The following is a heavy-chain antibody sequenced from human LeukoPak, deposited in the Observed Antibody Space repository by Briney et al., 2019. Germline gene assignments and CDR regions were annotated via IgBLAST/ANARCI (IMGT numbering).Heavy chain of an antibody. J-gene: IGHJ5*02. V-gene: IGHV3-43D*04. Sequence: GGSLRLSCAASGFTFDDWTMHWVRQAPGKGLEWVSLINRDGDNTYYADSVKGRFTISRDNSKNSLYLQMNSPRAEDTAFYYCAKDGVVAALGDNWFDPWGQGTLVTVSS. CDR2: INRDGDNT. CDR3: AKDGVVAALGDNWFDP. CDR1: GFTFDDWT. D-gene: IGHD2-15*01.